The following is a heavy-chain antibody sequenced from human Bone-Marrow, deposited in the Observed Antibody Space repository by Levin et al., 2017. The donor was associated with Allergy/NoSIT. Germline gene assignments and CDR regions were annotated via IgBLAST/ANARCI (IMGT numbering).Heavy chain of an antibody. CDR2: IYYSGST. J-gene: IGHJ5*02. D-gene: IGHD3-9*01. V-gene: IGHV4-39*01. CDR3: ARRGALRYFDWFDWFDP. CDR1: GGSISSSSYY. Sequence: SETLSLTCTVSGGSISSSSYYWGWIRQPPGKGLEWIGSIYYSGSTYYNPSLKSRVTISVDTSKNQFSLKLSSVTAADTAVYYCARRGALRYFDWFDWFDPWGQGTLVTVSS.